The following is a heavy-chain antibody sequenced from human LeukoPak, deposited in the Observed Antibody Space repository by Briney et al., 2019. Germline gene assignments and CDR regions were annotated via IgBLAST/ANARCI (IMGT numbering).Heavy chain of an antibody. J-gene: IGHJ4*02. CDR2: IYTSGST. CDR3: ARGGYSYGPDFDY. V-gene: IGHV4-61*02. D-gene: IGHD5-18*01. CDR1: GGSISGGTYY. Sequence: SQTLSLTCTVSGGSISGGTYYWSWIRQPAGKGLEWIGRIYTSGSTNYNPSLKSRVTISVDTSKNQFSLKLSSVTAADTAVYYCARGGYSYGPDFDYWGQGTLDTVSS.